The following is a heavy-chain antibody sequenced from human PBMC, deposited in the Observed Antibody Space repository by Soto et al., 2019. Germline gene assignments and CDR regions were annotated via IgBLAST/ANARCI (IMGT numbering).Heavy chain of an antibody. J-gene: IGHJ3*02. Sequence: EVQLVESGGCLVQPGGSLRLSCAASGFTFRVYDMLWVRQGAGTGLEWVSTIGTAGDTYYAGSVKGRFTISRENAKNSMYRQINNLGAGDTAVYFCARAGMHNWNLLRAFVIWGHGTMVTVS. D-gene: IGHD1-7*01. CDR3: ARAGMHNWNLLRAFVI. V-gene: IGHV3-13*01. CDR1: GFTFRVYD. CDR2: IGTAGDT.